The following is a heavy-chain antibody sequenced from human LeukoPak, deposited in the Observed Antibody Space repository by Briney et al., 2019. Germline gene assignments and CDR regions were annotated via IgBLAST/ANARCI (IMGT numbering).Heavy chain of an antibody. V-gene: IGHV4-59*12. Sequence: SETLSLTCTVSGGSISSYYWSWIRQPPGKGLEWIGYIYYSGSTNYNPSLKSRVTISADTSKNQFSLKLSSVTAADTAVYYCARDRLLWFGELSLGDYYYGMDVWGQGTTVTVSS. CDR3: ARDRLLWFGELSLGDYYYGMDV. J-gene: IGHJ6*02. D-gene: IGHD3-10*01. CDR1: GGSISSYY. CDR2: IYYSGST.